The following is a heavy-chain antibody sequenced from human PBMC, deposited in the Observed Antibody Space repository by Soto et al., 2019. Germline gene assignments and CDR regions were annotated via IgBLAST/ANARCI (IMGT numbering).Heavy chain of an antibody. CDR3: AKDLQIWSYYYYGMDV. D-gene: IGHD5-18*01. Sequence: QGQLEQSGAEVKKPGASVKVSCKASSYTFSSYGISWARQAPGQGLEWMSWISAYNGNTYYAQKFQGTVTMTTDTSTSTAYMELRSLISDNTAVYYCAKDLQIWSYYYYGMDVWGQGTTVTVAS. V-gene: IGHV1-18*01. J-gene: IGHJ6*02. CDR2: ISAYNGNT. CDR1: SYTFSSYG.